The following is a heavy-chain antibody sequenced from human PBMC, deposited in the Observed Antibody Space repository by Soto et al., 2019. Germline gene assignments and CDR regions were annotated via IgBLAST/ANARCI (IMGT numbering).Heavy chain of an antibody. CDR2: ISSSGSTI. CDR3: ARFGQVRGWFDP. V-gene: IGHV3-48*03. Sequence: GGSLRLSCAASGFTFSSYEMNWVRQAPGKGLEWVSYISSSGSTIYYAASVKGRFTISRDNDKNSLYLQMNSLRAEDTAVYYCARFGQVRGWFDPWGQGTLVTVSS. D-gene: IGHD3-3*01. J-gene: IGHJ5*02. CDR1: GFTFSSYE.